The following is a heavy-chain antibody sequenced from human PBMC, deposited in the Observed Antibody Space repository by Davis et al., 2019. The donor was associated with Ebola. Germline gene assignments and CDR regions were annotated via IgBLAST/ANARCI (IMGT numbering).Heavy chain of an antibody. D-gene: IGHD3-16*02. CDR2: IYWDDDK. J-gene: IGHJ4*02. V-gene: IGHV2-5*02. Sequence: GWIRQPPGQGLEWLALIYWDDDKRYSPSLKSRLTITKDTSKNQVVLTMTNMDPVDTATYYCAHRPPNYDYIWGSYLAFDYWGQGTLVTVSS. CDR3: AHRPPNYDYIWGSYLAFDY.